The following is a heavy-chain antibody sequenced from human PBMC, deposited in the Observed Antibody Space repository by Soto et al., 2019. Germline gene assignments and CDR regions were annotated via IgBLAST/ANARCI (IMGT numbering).Heavy chain of an antibody. CDR2: LWYDGSSQ. CDR1: GFTFGGYG. V-gene: IGHV3-33*08. CDR3: ARDTYGTPAGGMDV. D-gene: IGHD2-21*01. J-gene: IGHJ6*02. Sequence: AGGSLRLACAASGFTFGGYGMRWVGRAPGEGMEWVAVLWYDGSSQYYADSVKGRFTISRDNSKNTLYLQMNSLRAEDTAVYYCARDTYGTPAGGMDVWGQGTTVTVSS.